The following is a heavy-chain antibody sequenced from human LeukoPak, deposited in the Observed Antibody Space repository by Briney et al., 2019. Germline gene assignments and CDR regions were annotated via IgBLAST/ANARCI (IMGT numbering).Heavy chain of an antibody. Sequence: PGGSLRLSCAASGFTFSSYGMHWVRQAPGKGLEWVSYISRSSSPIYYADSVKGRFTISRDNAKKSSYLQMTSLRAEDTAVYYCARGSRFDYWGQGALVTVSS. V-gene: IGHV3-48*04. CDR1: GFTFSSYG. J-gene: IGHJ4*02. CDR2: ISRSSSPI. CDR3: ARGSRFDY.